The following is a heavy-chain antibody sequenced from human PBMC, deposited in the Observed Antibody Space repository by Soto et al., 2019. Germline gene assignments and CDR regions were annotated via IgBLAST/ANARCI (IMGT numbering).Heavy chain of an antibody. CDR3: ARATSRAGITGTTLDY. V-gene: IGHV3-11*06. Sequence: GGSLRLSCAASGFTFSDYYMSRIRQAPGKGLEWVSYISSSSSYTNYADSVKGRFTISRDNAKNSLYLQMNSLRAEDTAVYYCARATSRAGITGTTLDYWGQGTLVTVSS. CDR1: GFTFSDYY. CDR2: ISSSSSYT. J-gene: IGHJ4*02. D-gene: IGHD1-7*01.